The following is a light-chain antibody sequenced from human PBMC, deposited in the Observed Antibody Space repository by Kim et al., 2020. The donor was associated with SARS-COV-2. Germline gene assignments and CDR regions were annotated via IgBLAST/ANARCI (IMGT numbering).Light chain of an antibody. Sequence: SPGERATLSCRASQSVTRNYLAWYQKKPGQAPRLLIYDVSRRATGIPDRFSGSGSGTDFTLTVSRLEPEDFAVYYCQHYDTSPLTFGGGTKVDIK. J-gene: IGKJ4*01. CDR1: QSVTRNY. V-gene: IGKV3-20*01. CDR2: DVS. CDR3: QHYDTSPLT.